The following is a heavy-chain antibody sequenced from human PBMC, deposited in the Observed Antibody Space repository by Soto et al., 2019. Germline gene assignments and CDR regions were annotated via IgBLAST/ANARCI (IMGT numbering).Heavy chain of an antibody. V-gene: IGHV3-7*01. Sequence: EVQLVESGGGLVQPGGSLRLSCAASGFTFSSYWMSWVRQAPGKGLEWVANIKQDGSEKYYVDSVKGRFTISRDNAKNSLYLQMSRLRAEDTAVYYCARDRDSSGWYYYYYYGMDVWGQGTTVTVSS. CDR1: GFTFSSYW. J-gene: IGHJ6*02. CDR3: ARDRDSSGWYYYYYYGMDV. CDR2: IKQDGSEK. D-gene: IGHD6-19*01.